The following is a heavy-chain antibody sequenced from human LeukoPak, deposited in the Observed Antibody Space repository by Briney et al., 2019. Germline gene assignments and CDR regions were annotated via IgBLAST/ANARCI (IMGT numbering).Heavy chain of an antibody. CDR3: ATDLGYCSSTTCDTFDY. V-gene: IGHV1-18*01. CDR1: GYTFTSSG. J-gene: IGHJ4*02. Sequence: GASVKVSCKASGYTFTSSGISWVRQAPGQGLKWMGWISTHDVNTKYAQKLQGRVTLTTDTSTSTAYMELRSLRSDDTAVYYCATDLGYCSSTTCDTFDYWGQGTLVTVSS. CDR2: ISTHDVNT. D-gene: IGHD2-2*01.